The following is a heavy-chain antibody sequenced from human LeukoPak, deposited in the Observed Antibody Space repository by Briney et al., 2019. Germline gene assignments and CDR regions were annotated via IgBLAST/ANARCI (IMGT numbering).Heavy chain of an antibody. J-gene: IGHJ3*02. CDR3: ARTRAYGIVGADDAFDI. CDR1: GYTFTSYD. D-gene: IGHD1-26*01. Sequence: ASVKDSCKASGYTFTSYDINWVRQATGQGLEWMGWMNPNSGNTGYAQKFQGRVTMTRNTSISTAYMELSSLRSEDTAVYYCARTRAYGIVGADDAFDIWGQGTMVTVSS. V-gene: IGHV1-8*01. CDR2: MNPNSGNT.